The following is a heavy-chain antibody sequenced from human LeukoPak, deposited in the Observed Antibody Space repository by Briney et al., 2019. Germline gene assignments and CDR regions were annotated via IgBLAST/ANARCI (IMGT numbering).Heavy chain of an antibody. V-gene: IGHV3-23*01. Sequence: GGSLRLSCAASGSTFSSYAMSWVRQAPGKGLEWVSAISVSGGSTWSADSVKGRFTISRDNSKHTLNLQIDSLRAEDTALYYCAKGSSGYYYGYSDYWGQGTLGSVSS. CDR1: GSTFSSYA. CDR2: ISVSGGST. CDR3: AKGSSGYYYGYSDY. D-gene: IGHD3-22*01. J-gene: IGHJ4*02.